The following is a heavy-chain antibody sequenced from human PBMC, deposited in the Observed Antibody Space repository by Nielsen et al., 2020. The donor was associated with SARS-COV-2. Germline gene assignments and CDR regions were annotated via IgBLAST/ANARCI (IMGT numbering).Heavy chain of an antibody. CDR1: GGSISSGSYY. CDR3: ARRVLIVGATIGYFDL. V-gene: IGHV4-39*01. Sequence: SETLSLTCTVSGGSISSGSYYWGWIRQPPGTGLEWIGSIYYSGSTYYNPSLKSRVTISVDTSKNQFSLKLSSVTAADTAVYYCARRVLIVGATIGYFDLWGRGTLVTVSS. D-gene: IGHD1-26*01. J-gene: IGHJ2*01. CDR2: IYYSGST.